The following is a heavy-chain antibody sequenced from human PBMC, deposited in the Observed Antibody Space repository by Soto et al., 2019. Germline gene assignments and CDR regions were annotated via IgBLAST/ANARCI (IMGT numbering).Heavy chain of an antibody. D-gene: IGHD4-17*01. CDR3: ARGPDYEGYFDY. Sequence: QVRLVQSAAEVKKPGSSVKVSCKASGGSFSNNAISWVRQAPGQGLEWMGVIILPFGTPNYAQTFQGRVTITADESMTTAYRELSGLRSEDTAVYYCARGPDYEGYFDYWGRGTLVTVSS. CDR1: GGSFSNNA. CDR2: IILPFGTP. J-gene: IGHJ4*02. V-gene: IGHV1-69*12.